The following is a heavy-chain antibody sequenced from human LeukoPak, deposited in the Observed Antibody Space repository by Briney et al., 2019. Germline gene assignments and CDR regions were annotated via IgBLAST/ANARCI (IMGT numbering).Heavy chain of an antibody. CDR1: GFTFSSYS. J-gene: IGHJ4*02. CDR2: ISSSSSYI. V-gene: IGHV3-21*01. Sequence: GGSLRLSCAASGFTFSSYSMNWVRQAPGKGLEWVSSISSSSSYIYYADSVKGRFTISRDNAKNSLYLQMNSLRAEDTAVYYCARTPGGVDTAMAPDYWGQGTLVTVSS. CDR3: ARTPGGVDTAMAPDY. D-gene: IGHD5-18*01.